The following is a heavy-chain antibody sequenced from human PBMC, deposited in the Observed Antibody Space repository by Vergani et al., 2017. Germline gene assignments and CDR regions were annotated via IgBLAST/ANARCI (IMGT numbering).Heavy chain of an antibody. J-gene: IGHJ6*02. CDR2: IHHSGDT. V-gene: IGHV4-38-2*01. D-gene: IGHD3-10*01. CDR1: DSSIMTNPY. CDR3: ARPRGSGGFFPSSYFYGRDV. Sequence: QVQLQESGPGLVKPSATLTLTCDVSDSSIMTNPYWGWFRQSPGKGLEWIGCIHHSGDTHYTSSLKSRVSISIVSSSKFSLSLTSVNAADTAIYYCARPRGSGGFFPSSYFYGRDVWGHGTTGTVFS.